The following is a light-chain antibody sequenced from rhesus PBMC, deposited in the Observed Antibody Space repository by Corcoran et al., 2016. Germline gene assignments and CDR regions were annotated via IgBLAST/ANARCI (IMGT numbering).Light chain of an antibody. Sequence: GDTVTITCRASQGISSYLNWFQQKPGKAPKLLIYAASSLESGVPSRFSGSGSGTEFTLTISSLQPEDFAAYYCLQHNSYPYSFGQGTKVGIK. CDR3: LQHNSYPYS. J-gene: IGKJ2*01. CDR2: AAS. CDR1: QGISSY. V-gene: IGKV1-28*01.